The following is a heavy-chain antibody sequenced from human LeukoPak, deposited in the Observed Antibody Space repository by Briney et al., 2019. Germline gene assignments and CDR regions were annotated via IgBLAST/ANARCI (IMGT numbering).Heavy chain of an antibody. J-gene: IGHJ4*02. CDR3: ARHISGSYLDY. CDR2: IWYDGSNK. CDR1: GFTFSSYG. V-gene: IGHV3-33*01. D-gene: IGHD3-16*02. Sequence: GRSLRLSCAASGFTFSSYGMHWVRQAPGEGLEWVALIWYDGSNKYYADSVKGRFTISRDSSKNTLYLQMSSLRAEDTAVYYCARHISGSYLDYWGQGTLVTVSS.